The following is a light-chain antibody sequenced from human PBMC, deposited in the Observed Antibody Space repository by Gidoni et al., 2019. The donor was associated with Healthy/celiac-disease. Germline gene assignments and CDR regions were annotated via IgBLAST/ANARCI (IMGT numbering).Light chain of an antibody. CDR1: QSISSW. J-gene: IGKJ1*01. CDR2: GAP. CDR3: QQYNSYSST. V-gene: IGKV1-5*01. Sequence: DIQMTQSPSTLSASVGDRVTITCRASQSISSWLAWYQQKPGKAPKLLIYGAPSLESGVPSRFSGSGSGTEFTLTISSLQPDDFATYYCQQYNSYSSTFGQGTKVEIK.